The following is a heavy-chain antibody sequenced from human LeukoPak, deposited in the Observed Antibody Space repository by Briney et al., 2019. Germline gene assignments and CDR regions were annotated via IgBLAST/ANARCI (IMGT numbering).Heavy chain of an antibody. CDR3: ARELPPVVNYRFDH. Sequence: GRSLRLSCAASGFTFSNYGMHWVRQAPGKGLEWVAVIWYDGSNKYCADSVKGRFTISRDNSKNTLYLQINSLRAKDTAMYYCARELPPVVNYRFDHWGQGTLVAVSS. D-gene: IGHD1-7*01. CDR1: GFTFSNYG. J-gene: IGHJ5*02. V-gene: IGHV3-33*01. CDR2: IWYDGSNK.